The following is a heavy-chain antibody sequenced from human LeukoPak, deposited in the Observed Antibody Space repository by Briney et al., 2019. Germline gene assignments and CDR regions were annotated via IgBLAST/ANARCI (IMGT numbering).Heavy chain of an antibody. V-gene: IGHV1-2*02. CDR3: ARAPGIVGKLAY. CDR2: INPNTGGT. CDR1: GYTFIGYY. Sequence: ASVKVSCKTSGYTFIGYYIHWVRQAPGQGLEWMGWINPNTGGTNYAQKFQGRVIMTRETSISTAYMDLSRLRSDDTAVYYCARAPGIVGKLAYWGQGTLVIVSS. J-gene: IGHJ4*02. D-gene: IGHD1-26*01.